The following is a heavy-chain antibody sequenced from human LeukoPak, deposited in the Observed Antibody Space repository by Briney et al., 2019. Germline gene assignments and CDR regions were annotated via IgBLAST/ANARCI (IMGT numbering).Heavy chain of an antibody. J-gene: IGHJ4*02. CDR1: GDSVSNSSAA. V-gene: IGHV6-1*01. CDR2: TYYRSKWYN. Sequence: SRTLSLTFTLSGDSVSNSSAAWNWLRQSPSRGLEWLGRTYYRSKWYNDFAVSVKSRITIDPDTSKNQFSLQLNSVTPEDTAVYYCARDGSYFDGWGQGTLVTVSS. CDR3: ARDGSYFDG.